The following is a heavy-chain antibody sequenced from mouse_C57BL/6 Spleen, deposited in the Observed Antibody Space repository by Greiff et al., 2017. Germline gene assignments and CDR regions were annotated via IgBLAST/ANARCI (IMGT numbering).Heavy chain of an antibody. CDR1: GYTFTGYW. CDR2: ILPGSGSP. V-gene: IGHV1-9*01. CDR3: ANLYYDYEG. Sequence: QVQLQQSGAELMKPGASVKLSCKATGYTFTGYWIEWVKQRPGHGLEWIGEILPGSGSPTYNEKFKGKATFTADTSSNTAYRQLSSLTTEDSAIYYCANLYYDYEGWGQGTSGTVSS. D-gene: IGHD2-4*01. J-gene: IGHJ4*01.